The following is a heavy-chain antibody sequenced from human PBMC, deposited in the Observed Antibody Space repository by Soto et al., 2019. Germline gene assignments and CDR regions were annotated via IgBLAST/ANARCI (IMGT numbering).Heavy chain of an antibody. CDR2: IIPILGIA. CDR1: GGTFSSYT. J-gene: IGHJ6*02. D-gene: IGHD1-7*01. CDR3: PIELRAGNGMDV. Sequence: QVQLVQSGAEVKKPGSSVKVSCKASGGTFSSYTISWVRQAPGQGLEWMGRIIPILGIANYAQKFQGRVTITPDKATRTAYMELSSLRSAATAVSYCPIELRAGNGMDVWGHGTTVTVSS. V-gene: IGHV1-69*02.